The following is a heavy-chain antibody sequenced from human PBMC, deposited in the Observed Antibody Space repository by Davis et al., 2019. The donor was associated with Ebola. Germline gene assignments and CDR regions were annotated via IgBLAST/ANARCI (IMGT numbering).Heavy chain of an antibody. D-gene: IGHD3-9*01. Sequence: ASVKVSCKASGYTFTSYDINWVRQAPGQGLEWMGWISAYNGNTNYAQKLQGRVTMTTDTSTSTAYMELRSLRSDDTAVYYCANGLRCFDWLNKYYYGMDVWGQGTTVTVSS. CDR3: ANGLRCFDWLNKYYYGMDV. J-gene: IGHJ6*02. CDR2: ISAYNGNT. V-gene: IGHV1-18*01. CDR1: GYTFTSYD.